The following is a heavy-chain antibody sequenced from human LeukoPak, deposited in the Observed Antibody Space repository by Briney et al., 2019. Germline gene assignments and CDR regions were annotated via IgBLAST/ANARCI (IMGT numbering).Heavy chain of an antibody. J-gene: IGHJ6*03. CDR1: GGSISSSSYY. Sequence: SETLSLTCTVSGGSISSSSYYWGWIRQPPGKGLEWIGSIYYSGSTYYNPSLKSRVTISVDTSKNQFSLKLSSVTAADTAVYYCARRLGTAQTRGYYYYMDVWGKGTTVTVSS. CDR2: IYYSGST. CDR3: ARRLGTAQTRGYYYYMDV. V-gene: IGHV4-39*01. D-gene: IGHD1-14*01.